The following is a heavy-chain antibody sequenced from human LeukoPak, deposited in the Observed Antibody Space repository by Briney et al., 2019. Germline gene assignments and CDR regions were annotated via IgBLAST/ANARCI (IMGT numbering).Heavy chain of an antibody. Sequence: SQTLSLTCTVSGGSISSGDYYWSWIRQSPGKGLEWIRYIYYSGSTYYNPSLKSRVTISVDTSKNQFSLKLSSVTAADTAVYYCARAVVVAATRVAFDIWGQGTMVTVSS. D-gene: IGHD2-15*01. CDR1: GGSISSGDYY. J-gene: IGHJ3*02. CDR2: IYYSGST. V-gene: IGHV4-30-4*01. CDR3: ARAVVVAATRVAFDI.